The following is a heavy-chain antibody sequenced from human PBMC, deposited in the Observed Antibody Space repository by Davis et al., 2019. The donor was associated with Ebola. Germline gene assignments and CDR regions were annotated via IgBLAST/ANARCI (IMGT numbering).Heavy chain of an antibody. CDR1: GGSISSYY. CDR3: ARDEDDFWSGYLGH. D-gene: IGHD3-3*01. Sequence: PSETLSLTCTVSGGSISSYYWSWIRQPAGKGLEWIGRIYTSGSTNYNPSLKSRVTMSVDTSKNQFSLKLSSVTAADTAVYYCARDEDDFWSGYLGHWGQGTLVTVSS. V-gene: IGHV4-4*07. CDR2: IYTSGST. J-gene: IGHJ4*02.